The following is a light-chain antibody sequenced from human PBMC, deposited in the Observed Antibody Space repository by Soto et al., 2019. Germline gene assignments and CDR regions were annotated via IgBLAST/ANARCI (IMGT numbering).Light chain of an antibody. CDR3: QQRSNWPAIT. CDR2: DAS. CDR1: QSVSSY. V-gene: IGKV3-11*01. J-gene: IGKJ5*01. Sequence: EIVLTQSPATLSLSPGERATISCRASQSVSSYLAWYQQKPGKAPRLLIYDASNRATGIPARFSGSGSGTDVTLTISSLEPEDFAVYYCQQRSNWPAITFGQGTRLEIK.